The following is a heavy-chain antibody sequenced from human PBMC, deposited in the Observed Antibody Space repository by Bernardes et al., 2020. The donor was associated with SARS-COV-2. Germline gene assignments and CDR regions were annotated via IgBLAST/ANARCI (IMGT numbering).Heavy chain of an antibody. Sequence: GGSLRLSCAASGFTFSSYSMNWVRQAPGKGLEWVSSISSSSSYIYYADSVKGRFTISRDNAKNSLYLQMNSLRAEDTAVYYCASGPYLRFVEWPLGGVWGKGTTVTVSS. V-gene: IGHV3-21*01. D-gene: IGHD3-3*01. CDR2: ISSSSSYI. CDR3: ASGPYLRFVEWPLGGV. J-gene: IGHJ6*04. CDR1: GFTFSSYS.